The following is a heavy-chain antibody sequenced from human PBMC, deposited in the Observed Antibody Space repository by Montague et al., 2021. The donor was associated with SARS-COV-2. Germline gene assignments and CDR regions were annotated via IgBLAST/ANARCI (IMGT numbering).Heavy chain of an antibody. CDR1: VFKFDDYT. CDR2: ISWDGTTT. CDR3: AQGIGDSRSFLEF. D-gene: IGHD6-13*01. Sequence: SLRLSCAASVFKFDDYTMHLVRQVPGKGLQWVSLISWDGTTTHYXXSLEGRFTISRDNSISSLYLQMSSLRNDDTGLYYCAQGIGDSRSFLEFWGQGTLLTVSS. J-gene: IGHJ4*02. V-gene: IGHV3-43*01.